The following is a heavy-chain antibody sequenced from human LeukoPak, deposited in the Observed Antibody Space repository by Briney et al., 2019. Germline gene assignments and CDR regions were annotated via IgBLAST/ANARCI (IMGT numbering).Heavy chain of an antibody. CDR1: GGSISSYY. CDR2: IYYSGST. J-gene: IGHJ4*02. Sequence: SETLSLTCTVSGGSISSYYWSWIRQPPGKGLEWIAYIYYSGSTNYNPSLKSRVTISVDTSKNQFSLKLSSVTAVDTAVYYCATFYGGNLDYWGQGTLVTVSS. D-gene: IGHD4-23*01. CDR3: ATFYGGNLDY. V-gene: IGHV4-59*01.